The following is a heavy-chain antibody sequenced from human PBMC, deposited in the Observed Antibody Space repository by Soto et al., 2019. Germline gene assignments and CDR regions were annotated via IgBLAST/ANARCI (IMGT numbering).Heavy chain of an antibody. D-gene: IGHD6-13*01. CDR2: IYYSGST. CDR1: GGSISSYY. J-gene: IGHJ4*02. V-gene: IGHV4-59*01. CDR3: ARVGQQLVLGIDY. Sequence: SETLSLTCTVSGGSISSYYWSWIRQPPGKGLEWIGYIYYSGSTNYNPSLKSRVTISVDTSKNQFSLKLSSVTAADTAVYYCARVGQQLVLGIDYWGQGTLVTV.